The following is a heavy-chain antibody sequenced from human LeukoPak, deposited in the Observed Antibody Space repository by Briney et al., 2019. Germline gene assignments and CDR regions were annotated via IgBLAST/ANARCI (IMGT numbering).Heavy chain of an antibody. CDR2: INPNSGGT. J-gene: IGHJ4*02. D-gene: IGHD3-22*01. CDR3: ARIYYNESSGYYLDS. V-gene: IGHV1-2*02. CDR1: GYTFTGYY. Sequence: ASLKLSCKASGYTFTGYYMHWVRQAPGQGLEWMGWINPNSGGTNYAQTFKGRVTMTRDTSISTAYMELSRLRSDDTAVYYCARIYYNESSGYYLDSWGQGSLVTVSS.